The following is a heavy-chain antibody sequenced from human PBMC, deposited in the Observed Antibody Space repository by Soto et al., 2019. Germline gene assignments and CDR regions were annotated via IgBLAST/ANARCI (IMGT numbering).Heavy chain of an antibody. CDR3: ARAGKYYYGSGSPYYYGMDV. D-gene: IGHD3-10*01. J-gene: IGHJ6*02. CDR2: ISGDNGNT. V-gene: IGHV1-18*04. Sequence: QVQLVQSGDEVKKPGASVKVSCQASGYTFTSYGVSWVRQAPGHGLEWMGWISGDNGNTNYSQKLQARVTMTTDTSTSTAYMELRSLRSDDTAVYYCARAGKYYYGSGSPYYYGMDVWGQGITVTVSS. CDR1: GYTFTSYG.